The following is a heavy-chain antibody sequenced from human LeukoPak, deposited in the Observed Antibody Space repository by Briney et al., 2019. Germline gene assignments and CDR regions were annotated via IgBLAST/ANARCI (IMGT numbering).Heavy chain of an antibody. V-gene: IGHV3-23*01. D-gene: IGHD3-9*01. Sequence: GESLRLSCAASGFTFSRYVMNWVRQAPGKGLEWVSAISVSGDRAYYADSVKGRFTISRDNAKNTLYLQMNSLRVEDTAIYFCAKPLHDHDIYDSWGQGTLVTVSS. CDR2: ISVSGDRA. CDR3: AKPLHDHDIYDS. J-gene: IGHJ4*02. CDR1: GFTFSRYV.